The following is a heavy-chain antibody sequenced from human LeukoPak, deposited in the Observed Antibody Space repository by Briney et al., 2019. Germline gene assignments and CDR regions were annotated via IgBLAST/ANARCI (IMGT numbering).Heavy chain of an antibody. CDR3: ARPIRFLEWLFPVDV. V-gene: IGHV3-48*01. J-gene: IGHJ6*04. CDR2: ISSSSSTL. Sequence: AGGSLRLSCAASGFTFSSYSMNWVRQAPGKGLEWVSYISSSSSTLYYADSVKGRFTISRDNAKNSLYLQMNSLRAEDTAVYYCARPIRFLEWLFPVDVWGKGTTVTVSS. CDR1: GFTFSSYS. D-gene: IGHD3-3*01.